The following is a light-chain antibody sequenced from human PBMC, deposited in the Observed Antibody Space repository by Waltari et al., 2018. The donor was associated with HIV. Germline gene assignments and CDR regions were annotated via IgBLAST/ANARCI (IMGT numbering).Light chain of an antibody. CDR3: SSPASMESVTFGGGTHAVA. J-gene: IGLJ2*01. V-gene: IGLV2-14*03. CDR2: TVH. Sequence: HSALTQPASVSGSPGQSITISCTASTRDIGNFVSWYHQHPGKAPQLILSTVHRRPSGTLDRFSGSKSGATASLTISGLQIDDEADYYCSSPASMESVTFGGGTHAVAFGGGTHLTV. CDR1: TRDIGNF.